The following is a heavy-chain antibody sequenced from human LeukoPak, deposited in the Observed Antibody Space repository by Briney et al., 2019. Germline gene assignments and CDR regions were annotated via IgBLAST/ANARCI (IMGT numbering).Heavy chain of an antibody. D-gene: IGHD3-3*01. CDR2: IKRDGSEK. CDR3: ARKVGGHDFWSGYYTGPLDY. V-gene: IGHV3-7*01. J-gene: IGHJ4*02. CDR1: GFTFSSYW. Sequence: GGSLRLSCAASGFTFSSYWMSWVRQAPGKGLEWVANIKRDGSEKYYVDSVKGRFTISRDNAKNSLYLQMNSLRAEDTAVYYCARKVGGHDFWSGYYTGPLDYWGQGTLVTVSS.